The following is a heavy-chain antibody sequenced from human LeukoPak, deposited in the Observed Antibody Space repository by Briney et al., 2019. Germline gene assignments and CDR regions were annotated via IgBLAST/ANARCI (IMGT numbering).Heavy chain of an antibody. Sequence: GGSLRLSCAASGFSFNSYWMSWVRQAPGKGLEWVSSISGTSSYIYYADSVKGRFTISRDNAKKSLYLQVNSLRAEDTAVYYCARAFEGATFYFDYWGLGTLATVSS. D-gene: IGHD1-26*01. V-gene: IGHV3-21*01. CDR1: GFSFNSYW. CDR2: ISGTSSYI. CDR3: ARAFEGATFYFDY. J-gene: IGHJ4*02.